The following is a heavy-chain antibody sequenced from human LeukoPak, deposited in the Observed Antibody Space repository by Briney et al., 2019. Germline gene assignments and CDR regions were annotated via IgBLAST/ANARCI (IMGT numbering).Heavy chain of an antibody. D-gene: IGHD3-10*01. CDR1: GLTFSSYD. CDR3: AKVTGSGSYLADAFDI. Sequence: GGSVRLSCAASGLTFSSYDMNWVRQAPGKGLEWVSAISGSGDSTYHADSVRGRFTVSRDNSKNTLYLQMKSLSAEDTAVYYCAKVTGSGSYLADAFDIWGHGTVVTVSS. CDR2: ISGSGDST. J-gene: IGHJ3*02. V-gene: IGHV3-23*01.